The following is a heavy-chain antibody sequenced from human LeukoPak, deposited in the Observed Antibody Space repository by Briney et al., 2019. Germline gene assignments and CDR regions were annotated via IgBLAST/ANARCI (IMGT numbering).Heavy chain of an antibody. J-gene: IGHJ5*02. CDR1: GYSISSGYY. CDR2: IYHSGST. CDR3: AREEYSSSIGRWFDP. V-gene: IGHV4-38-2*02. Sequence: SETLSLTCAVSGYSISSGYYWGWIRQPPGKGLEWIGSIYHSGSTYYNPSLKSRVTISVDTSKNQFSLKLSSVTAADTAVYYCAREEYSSSIGRWFDPWGQGTLVTVSS. D-gene: IGHD6-6*01.